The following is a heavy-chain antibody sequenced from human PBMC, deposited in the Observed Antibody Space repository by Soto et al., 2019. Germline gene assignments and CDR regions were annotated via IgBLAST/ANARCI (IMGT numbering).Heavy chain of an antibody. CDR1: GFTFSGYG. V-gene: IGHV3-23*01. CDR3: AKEQGRVAAALDY. CDR2: ITSSGSNT. D-gene: IGHD6-13*01. Sequence: EVQLLESGGDLVQRGGSLRLSCAASGFTFSGYGMGWARQAPGKGLGWVSSITSSGSNTYYVDSVKGRFTISRDNSKNTLYLQMNSLTVEDTAVYYCAKEQGRVAAALDYWGQGTLVTVSS. J-gene: IGHJ4*02.